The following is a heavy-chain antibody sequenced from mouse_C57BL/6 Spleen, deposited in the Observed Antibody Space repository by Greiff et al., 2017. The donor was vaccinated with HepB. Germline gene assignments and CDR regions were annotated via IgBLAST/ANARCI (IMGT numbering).Heavy chain of an antibody. CDR2: INPSNGGT. CDR3: ARSEGSSGYVWFAY. V-gene: IGHV1-53*01. J-gene: IGHJ3*01. CDR1: GYTFTSYW. D-gene: IGHD3-2*02. Sequence: QVQLHQPGTELVKPGASVKLSCKASGYTFTSYWMHWVKQRPGQGLEWIGNINPSNGGTNYNEKFKSKATLTVDKSSSTAYMQLSSLTSEDSAVYYCARSEGSSGYVWFAYWGQGTLVTVSA.